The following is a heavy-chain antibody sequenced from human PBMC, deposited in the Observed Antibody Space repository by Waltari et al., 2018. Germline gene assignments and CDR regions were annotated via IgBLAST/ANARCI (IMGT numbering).Heavy chain of an antibody. V-gene: IGHV4-61*02. Sequence: QVQLQESGPGLVKPSQTLSLTCTVSGGSISSGRYYWSWIRQSAGKGLEWIGRMYTSGSAIYSPSLKSRVTISVDTSKNQFSLKLSSVTAADTAVYYCAREGIYSSATDARFDPWGQGTLVTVSS. CDR2: MYTSGSA. CDR1: GGSISSGRYY. J-gene: IGHJ5*02. CDR3: AREGIYSSATDARFDP. D-gene: IGHD6-25*01.